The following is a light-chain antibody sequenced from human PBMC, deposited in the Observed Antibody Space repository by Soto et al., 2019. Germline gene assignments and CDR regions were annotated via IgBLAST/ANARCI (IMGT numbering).Light chain of an antibody. CDR2: EVC. J-gene: IGLJ2*01. CDR3: SSYAGSTNLV. CDR1: TSDVGGYKY. Sequence: QSVLTQPPSASGSPGQSVTISCTGTTSDVGGYKYVSWYQHHPGKAPKLMIYEVCKRPSGVPDRFSGSKSGNTAALTVSGLQAEDEDDYYCSSYAGSTNLVFGGGTEVTVL. V-gene: IGLV2-8*01.